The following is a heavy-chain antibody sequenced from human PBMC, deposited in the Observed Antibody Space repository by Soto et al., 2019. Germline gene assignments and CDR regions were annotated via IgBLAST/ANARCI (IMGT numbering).Heavy chain of an antibody. V-gene: IGHV2-5*02. CDR1: GFSLTTEGVA. D-gene: IGHD3-22*01. Sequence: QITLEESGPTLLKPTQTLTLTCTFSGFSLTTEGVAVAWARQSPGKAPEWLAVIFWDDDKRFNPSLSSRLTITKDTSKSQVFLTLTRVDPVDTATYFCAHRICDSCTCSVDSWRPGTLVTVSS. CDR2: IFWDDDK. CDR3: AHRICDSCTCSVDS. J-gene: IGHJ1*01.